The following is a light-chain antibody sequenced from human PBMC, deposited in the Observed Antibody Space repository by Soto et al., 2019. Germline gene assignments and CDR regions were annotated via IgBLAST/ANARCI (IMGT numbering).Light chain of an antibody. CDR2: EGS. Sequence: QSVLTQPASVSGSPGQSITTSCTGTSSDVGSYNLVSWYQQHPGKAPKLMIYEGSKRPSGVSNRFSGSKSGNTASLTISGIQAEDEADYYCCSYAGSSTSPYVFGTGTKVTVL. J-gene: IGLJ1*01. V-gene: IGLV2-23*01. CDR1: SSDVGSYNL. CDR3: CSYAGSSTSPYV.